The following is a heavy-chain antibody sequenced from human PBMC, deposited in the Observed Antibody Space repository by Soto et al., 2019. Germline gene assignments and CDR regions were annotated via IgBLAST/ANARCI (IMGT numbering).Heavy chain of an antibody. J-gene: IGHJ4*02. V-gene: IGHV4-4*02. CDR2: VHHSGTT. D-gene: IGHD2-8*01. Sequence: PSETLSLTCAVSGGSVNTDYWWSWVRQPPGKGLEWIGEVHHSGTTNYIQSLTSRLTMSVDKSTNQISLRVKSVTASDTGVYFCARHALQNEFDLWGQGTPVTVSS. CDR1: GGSVNTDYW. CDR3: ARHALQNEFDL.